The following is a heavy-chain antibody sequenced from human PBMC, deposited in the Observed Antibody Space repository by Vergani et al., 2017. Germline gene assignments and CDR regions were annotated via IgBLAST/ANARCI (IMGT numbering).Heavy chain of an antibody. CDR3: AHSPKMKYNWNYDCRAFPWEWFDP. CDR2: IYWNDDK. CDR1: GFSLSTSGVG. V-gene: IGHV2-5*01. Sequence: QITLKESGPTLVKPTQTLTLTCTFSGFSLSTSGVGVGWIRQPPGKALEWLALIYWNDDKRYSPSLKSRLTITKDTSKNQLVLTMTNMDPLDTATYYCAHSPKMKYNWNYDCRAFPWEWFDPWGQGTLVTVSS. J-gene: IGHJ5*02. D-gene: IGHD1-7*01.